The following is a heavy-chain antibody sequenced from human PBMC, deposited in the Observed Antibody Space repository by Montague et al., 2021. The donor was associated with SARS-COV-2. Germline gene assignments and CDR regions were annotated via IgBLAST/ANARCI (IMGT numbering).Heavy chain of an antibody. V-gene: IGHV3-20*04. CDR3: SRGGGMIRGVVDF. CDR1: GFTFDDYG. J-gene: IGHJ4*02. D-gene: IGHD3-10*01. CDR2: ISRSGDRT. Sequence: SLRLSCAVSGFTFDDYGMSWVRQVPGKGSEWVSGISRSGDRTAYGDSVKGRFIISRDNAKNSLHLQMNSLRVEDTAFYYCSRGGGMIRGVVDFWGQGILVSVSS.